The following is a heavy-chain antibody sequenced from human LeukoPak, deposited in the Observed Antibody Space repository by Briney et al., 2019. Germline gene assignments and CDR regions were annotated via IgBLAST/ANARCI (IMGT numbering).Heavy chain of an antibody. CDR2: INHSGST. CDR3: AGGRRNSHIVVVTAIKEYFQH. Sequence: PSETLSLTCAVYGGSFSGYYWSWIRQPPGKGLEWIGEINHSGSTNYNPSLKSRVTISVDTSKNQFSLKLNSVTAADTAVYYCAGGRRNSHIVVVTAIKEYFQHWGQGALVTVSS. D-gene: IGHD2-21*02. J-gene: IGHJ1*01. V-gene: IGHV4-34*01. CDR1: GGSFSGYY.